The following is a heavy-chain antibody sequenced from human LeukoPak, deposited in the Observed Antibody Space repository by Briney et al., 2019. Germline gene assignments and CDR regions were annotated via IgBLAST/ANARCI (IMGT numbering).Heavy chain of an antibody. V-gene: IGHV4-59*01. J-gene: IGHJ5*02. CDR3: ARVGKGSYGYKVTASWFDP. D-gene: IGHD5-18*01. CDR2: IYYSGST. Sequence: SETLSLTCTVSGGPISSYYWSWIRQPPGKGLEWIGYIYYSGSTNDNPSLKSRVTISVDTSKNQFSLKLSSVTAADTAVYYCARVGKGSYGYKVTASWFDPWGQGTLVTVSS. CDR1: GGPISSYY.